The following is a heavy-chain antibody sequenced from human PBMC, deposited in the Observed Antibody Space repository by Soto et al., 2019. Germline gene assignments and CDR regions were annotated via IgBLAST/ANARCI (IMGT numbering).Heavy chain of an antibody. CDR3: ARAHTKYTSSWQRISNWFDP. Sequence: SETLSLTCTVSGGSISGYYWNWIRQPPGKGLEWIGYISNSGSSNNNPSLKSRVTVSLDTSKNQVSLKLTSVTAADTAVYYCARAHTKYTSSWQRISNWFDPWGQGTLVTVSS. CDR1: GGSISGYY. CDR2: ISNSGSS. D-gene: IGHD6-13*01. J-gene: IGHJ5*02. V-gene: IGHV4-59*01.